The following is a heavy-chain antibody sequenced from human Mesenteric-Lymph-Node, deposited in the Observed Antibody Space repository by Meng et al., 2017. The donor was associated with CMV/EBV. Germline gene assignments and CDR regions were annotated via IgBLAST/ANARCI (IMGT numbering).Heavy chain of an antibody. CDR1: GFTFSSYA. Sequence: GESLKISCAASGFTFSSYAMHWVRQAPGKGLEWVAVISYDGSNKYYADSVKGRFTISRDNARNSLYLQMNSLRAEDTAIYYCAREIPGGTATLDSWGQGTLVTVSS. D-gene: IGHD3-10*01. V-gene: IGHV3-30*04. J-gene: IGHJ4*02. CDR2: ISYDGSNK. CDR3: AREIPGGTATLDS.